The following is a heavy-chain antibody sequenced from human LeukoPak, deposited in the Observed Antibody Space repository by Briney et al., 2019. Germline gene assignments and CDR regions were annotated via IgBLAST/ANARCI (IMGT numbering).Heavy chain of an antibody. CDR1: GGSLSHYY. D-gene: IGHD3-10*01. J-gene: IGHJ5*02. CDR3: ARGPVSGSDFAWFDP. CDR2: INHSGST. Sequence: SETLSLTCAVCGGSLSHYYWRWICQPSPGNGLEWTGEINHSGSTNYNPYLTSRVTISVDISKNQFSLEVSYVTAADTAVYYCARGPVSGSDFAWFDPGGEGTLVTVSS. V-gene: IGHV4-34*01.